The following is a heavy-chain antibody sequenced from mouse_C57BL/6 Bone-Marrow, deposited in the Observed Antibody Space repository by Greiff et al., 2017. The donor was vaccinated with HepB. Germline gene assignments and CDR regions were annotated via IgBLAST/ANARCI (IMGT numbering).Heavy chain of an antibody. Sequence: EVQLQQSGPELVKPGASVKISCKASGYTFTDYYMNWVKQSHGKSLEWIGDINPKNGGTSYNQKFKGKATLTVDKSSSTAYMELRSLTSEDSAVYYCASGVDGYSFDYWGQGTTLTVSS. J-gene: IGHJ2*01. CDR1: GYTFTDYY. V-gene: IGHV1-26*01. CDR2: INPKNGGT. CDR3: ASGVDGYSFDY. D-gene: IGHD2-3*01.